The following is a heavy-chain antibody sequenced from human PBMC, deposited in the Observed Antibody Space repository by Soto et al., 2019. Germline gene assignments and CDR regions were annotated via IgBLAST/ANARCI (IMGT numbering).Heavy chain of an antibody. Sequence: QVQLVQSGAEVKKPGASVKVSCKASGYTFTSYGISWVRQAPGQGLEWMGWISAYNGNTNYAQKLQGRVTMTTDTSTSTAYMELRSLRSDDTAVYYCARDRGLYKGPKVPAARLPPENWFDPWGQGTLVTVSS. J-gene: IGHJ5*02. CDR1: GYTFTSYG. CDR2: ISAYNGNT. CDR3: ARDRGLYKGPKVPAARLPPENWFDP. V-gene: IGHV1-18*01. D-gene: IGHD2-2*01.